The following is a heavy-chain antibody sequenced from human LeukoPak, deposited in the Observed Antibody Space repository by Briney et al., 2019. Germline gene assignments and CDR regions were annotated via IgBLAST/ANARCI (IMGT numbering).Heavy chain of an antibody. J-gene: IGHJ3*02. V-gene: IGHV3-30-3*01. CDR3: ARASSIAARGGAFDI. CDR2: ISYDGSNK. Sequence: GGSLRLSCAASGFTFSSYAMHWVRQAPGKGLEWVAVISYDGSNKYYADSVKGRFTISRDNSKNTLYLQMNSLRAEDTAVYYCARASSIAARGGAFDIWGQGTMVTVSS. CDR1: GFTFSSYA. D-gene: IGHD6-6*01.